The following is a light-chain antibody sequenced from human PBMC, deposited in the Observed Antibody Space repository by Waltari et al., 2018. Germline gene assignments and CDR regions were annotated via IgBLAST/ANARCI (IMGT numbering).Light chain of an antibody. CDR3: QQYYSYPVT. CDR1: QGVGSY. V-gene: IGKV1-8*01. CDR2: ASS. J-gene: IGKJ1*01. Sequence: AIRLTQSPSSIAASTGDRVTITCRASQGVGSYLAWYQQKPGRAPKLLLYASSSLEAEVPSRFGGSGSGTDFTLTISCLQSGDFASYFCQQYYSYPVTFGQGTRV.